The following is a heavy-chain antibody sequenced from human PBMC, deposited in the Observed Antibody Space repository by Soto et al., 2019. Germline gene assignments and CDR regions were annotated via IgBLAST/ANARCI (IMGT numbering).Heavy chain of an antibody. Sequence: QVQLVESGGGVVQPGRSLRLSCAASGFTFSSYGMHWVRQAPGKGLEWVAVIWYDGSNKYYADSVKGRFTISRDNSKNTLYLQMNSLRAEDTAVYYCAREGYGGYDSPDYWGQGTLVTVSS. CDR2: IWYDGSNK. J-gene: IGHJ4*02. CDR3: AREGYGGYDSPDY. V-gene: IGHV3-33*01. D-gene: IGHD5-12*01. CDR1: GFTFSSYG.